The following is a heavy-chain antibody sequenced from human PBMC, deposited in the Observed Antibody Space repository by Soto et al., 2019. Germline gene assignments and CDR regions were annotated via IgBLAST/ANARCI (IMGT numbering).Heavy chain of an antibody. J-gene: IGHJ6*02. V-gene: IGHV5-10-1*01. CDR1: GYSFTSYW. CDR2: IDPSDSYT. CDR3: ARLGCSSTSCYTTGYYYYYGMDV. D-gene: IGHD2-2*02. Sequence: GESLKISCKGSGYSFTSYWISWVRQMPGKGLEWMGRIDPSDSYTNYSPSFQGHVTISADKSISTGYLQWSSLKASDTAMYYCARLGCSSTSCYTTGYYYYYGMDVWGQGTTVTVS.